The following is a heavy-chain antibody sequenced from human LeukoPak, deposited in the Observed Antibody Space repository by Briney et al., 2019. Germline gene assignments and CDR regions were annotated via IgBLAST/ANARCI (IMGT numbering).Heavy chain of an antibody. CDR2: IYTSGST. Sequence: PSETLSLTCTVSGGSLSSGGYYWSWIRQPAGKGLEWIGRIYTSGSTNYNPSLKSRVTMSVDTSKNQFSLKLSSVTAADTAVYYCARVEAATTNPRFDFWGQGTLVTVSS. CDR1: GGSLSSGGYY. CDR3: ARVEAATTNPRFDF. V-gene: IGHV4-61*02. D-gene: IGHD1-1*01. J-gene: IGHJ4*02.